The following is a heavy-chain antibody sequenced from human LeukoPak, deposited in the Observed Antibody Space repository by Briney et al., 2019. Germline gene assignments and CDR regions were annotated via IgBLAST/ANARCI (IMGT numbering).Heavy chain of an antibody. CDR2: ICAYNGNT. D-gene: IGHD2-2*01. Sequence: ASVKVSCKASGYTFTSYGISWVRQAPGQGLEWMGWICAYNGNTNYAQKLQGRVTMTTDTSTSTAYMELRSLRSDDTAVYYCASPDLVVPAATNYYYYYGMDVWGQGTTVTVSS. J-gene: IGHJ6*02. V-gene: IGHV1-18*01. CDR3: ASPDLVVPAATNYYYYYGMDV. CDR1: GYTFTSYG.